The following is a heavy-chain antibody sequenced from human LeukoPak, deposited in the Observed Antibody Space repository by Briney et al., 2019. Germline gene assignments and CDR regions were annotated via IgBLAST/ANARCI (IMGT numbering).Heavy chain of an antibody. CDR2: ISGSGGTT. Sequence: GGSLRLSCAASGFTFSSNAMSWVRQAPGMGLEWVSVISGSGGTTYYADSVKGRFTISRDSARNSMFLQMNSLRDEDTAIYYCARGRYYGSGSGDAFDLWGQGAMVIVSP. V-gene: IGHV3-23*01. CDR1: GFTFSSNA. D-gene: IGHD3-10*01. CDR3: ARGRYYGSGSGDAFDL. J-gene: IGHJ3*01.